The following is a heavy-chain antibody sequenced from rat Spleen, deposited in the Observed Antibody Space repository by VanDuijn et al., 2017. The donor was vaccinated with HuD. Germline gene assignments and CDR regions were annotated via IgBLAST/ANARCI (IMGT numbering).Heavy chain of an antibody. Sequence: EVQLVESDGGLVQPGRSLKLSCAASGFTFSDYYMAWVRQAPTKGLGWVATINSDGSSTYYRDSVKGRFTISRDNAKDTLFLQMDSLRSEDTATYYCTRHDYPSVTTNWFAYWGQGTLVTVSS. D-gene: IGHD1-4*01. CDR2: INSDGSST. CDR3: TRHDYPSVTTNWFAY. V-gene: IGHV5-7*01. CDR1: GFTFSDYY. J-gene: IGHJ3*01.